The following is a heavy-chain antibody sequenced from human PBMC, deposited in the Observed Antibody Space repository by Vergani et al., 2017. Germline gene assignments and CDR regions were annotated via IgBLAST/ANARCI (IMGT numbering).Heavy chain of an antibody. D-gene: IGHD3-16*01. CDR3: ARRPTGGTTKNWFDP. Sequence: QVQLQQWGAGLLKPSETLSLTCAVYGGSFSGYYWSWIRQPPGKGLEWIGEINHSGSTNYNPSLKSRVTISVDTSKNQFSLKLSSVTAADTAVYYCARRPTGGTTKNWFDPWGQGTLVTVSS. CDR1: GGSFSGYY. V-gene: IGHV4-34*01. J-gene: IGHJ5*02. CDR2: INHSGST.